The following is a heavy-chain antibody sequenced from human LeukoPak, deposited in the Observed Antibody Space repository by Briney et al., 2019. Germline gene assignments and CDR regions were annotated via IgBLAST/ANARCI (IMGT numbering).Heavy chain of an antibody. CDR1: GYSFTNFD. CDR3: ARATNYGGNWDFDY. J-gene: IGHJ4*02. D-gene: IGHD4-23*01. V-gene: IGHV1-8*01. Sequence: ASVKVSCKASGYSFTNFDINWVRQATGQGLEWMGWMNPNSGNKGYAQKFQGRVTMTMNTSITTAYMELSSLRSEDTAVYYCARATNYGGNWDFDYWGQGTLVTVSS. CDR2: MNPNSGNK.